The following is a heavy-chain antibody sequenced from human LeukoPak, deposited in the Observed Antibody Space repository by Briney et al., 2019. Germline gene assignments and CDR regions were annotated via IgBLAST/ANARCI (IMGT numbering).Heavy chain of an antibody. D-gene: IGHD1-14*01. Sequence: SGGSLRLSCAASGFTFSSYSLNCVRQAPGTGLEWVSSISSSSSYIYYADSVKGRFTISRDNAKNSLFLQMNSLRAEDTAVYYCARDLGSVHDLDYWGQGTLVTVSS. CDR3: ARDLGSVHDLDY. CDR1: GFTFSSYS. J-gene: IGHJ4*02. V-gene: IGHV3-21*01. CDR2: ISSSSSYI.